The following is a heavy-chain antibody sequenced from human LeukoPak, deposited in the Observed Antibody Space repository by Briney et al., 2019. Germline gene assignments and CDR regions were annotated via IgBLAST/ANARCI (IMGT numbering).Heavy chain of an antibody. CDR2: ISYDGSNK. J-gene: IGHJ3*02. D-gene: IGHD4-23*01. CDR1: GFTFSSYA. Sequence: GRSLRLSCAASGFTFSSYAMHWVRQAPGKGLEWVAVISYDGSNKYYADSVKGRFTISRDNSKNTLYLQMNSLRAEDTAVYYCARWFDYGGNAHAFDIWGQGTMVTVST. V-gene: IGHV3-30-3*01. CDR3: ARWFDYGGNAHAFDI.